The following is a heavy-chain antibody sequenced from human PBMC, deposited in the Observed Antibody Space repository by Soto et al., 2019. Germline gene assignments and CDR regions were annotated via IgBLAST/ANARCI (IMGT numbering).Heavy chain of an antibody. D-gene: IGHD2-21*02. CDR1: GYTFTSFE. Sequence: QVQLVQSGAEVKKPGASVKVSCKASGYTFTSFEINWVRQATGQGLEWMGWMNPNSGNTGYAQKFQGRVTMSRNTSISTAYMELSSLRSEDTAVYYCNLVVTSPPYWGQGTLVTVSS. CDR2: MNPNSGNT. CDR3: NLVVTSPPY. V-gene: IGHV1-8*01. J-gene: IGHJ4*02.